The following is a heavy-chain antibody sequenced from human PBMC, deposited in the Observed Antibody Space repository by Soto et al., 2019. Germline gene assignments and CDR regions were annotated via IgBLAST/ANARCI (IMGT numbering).Heavy chain of an antibody. V-gene: IGHV4-30-2*01. CDR3: ASSNVLGLDY. Sequence: QLQLQESGSGLVKPSQTLSLTCAVSGGSISSGGYSWSWIRQPPGKGLEWIGYIYHSGSTYYNPSLKSRVTVSVDRSKNQFSLKLSSVTAADTAVSYCASSNVLGLDYWGQGTLVTVSS. CDR2: IYHSGST. J-gene: IGHJ4*02. D-gene: IGHD6-6*01. CDR1: GGSISSGGYS.